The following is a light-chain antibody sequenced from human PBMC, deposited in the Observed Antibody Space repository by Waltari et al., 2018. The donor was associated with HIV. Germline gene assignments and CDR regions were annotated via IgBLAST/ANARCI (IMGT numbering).Light chain of an antibody. Sequence: QSALTQPRSVSGSPGQSVTISCTGPSSDVGGYHYVSWYQQNPGKAPKFIIYDVTKRPSGVPDRFSGSKSGNTASLTISGLQAEDEADYYCCSYAGNYPVLFGGGTKLTVL. CDR3: CSYAGNYPVL. CDR1: SSDVGGYHY. V-gene: IGLV2-11*01. CDR2: DVT. J-gene: IGLJ3*02.